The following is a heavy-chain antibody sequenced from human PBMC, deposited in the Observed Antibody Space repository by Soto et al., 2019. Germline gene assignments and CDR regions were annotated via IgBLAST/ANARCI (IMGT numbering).Heavy chain of an antibody. V-gene: IGHV1-18*01. CDR1: GYTFTSYG. D-gene: IGHD2-2*01. CDR2: ISAYNGNT. J-gene: IGHJ3*02. CDR3: ARDQVECSSTSCYGGLDAFDI. Sequence: ASVKVSCKASGYTFTSYGISWVRQAPGQGLEWMGWISAYNGNTNYAQELQGRVTMTTDTSTSTAYMELRSLRSDDTAVYYCARDQVECSSTSCYGGLDAFDIWGQGTMVTVSS.